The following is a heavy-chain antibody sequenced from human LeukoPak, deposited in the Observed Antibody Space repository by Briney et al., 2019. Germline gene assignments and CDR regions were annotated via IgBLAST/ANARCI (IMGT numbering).Heavy chain of an antibody. CDR3: ARVWGLYDSSGYYLLDY. V-gene: IGHV3-15*01. Sequence: KPGGSLRLSCAASGFTFSNAWMSWVRQAPGKGLEWVGRIKSKTDGGTTDYAAPVKGRFAISRDDSKNTLYLQMNSLKTEDTAVYYCARVWGLYDSSGYYLLDYWGQGTLVTVSS. J-gene: IGHJ4*02. CDR2: IKSKTDGGTT. D-gene: IGHD3-22*01. CDR1: GFTFSNAW.